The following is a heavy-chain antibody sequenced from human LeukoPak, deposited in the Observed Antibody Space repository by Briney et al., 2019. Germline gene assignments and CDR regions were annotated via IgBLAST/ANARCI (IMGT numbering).Heavy chain of an antibody. J-gene: IGHJ5*02. D-gene: IGHD6-6*01. CDR3: ARARGVAARPNWFDP. CDR2: IYYSGST. V-gene: IGHV4-39*07. CDR1: GGSISSTTYY. Sequence: PSETLSLTCNVSGGSISSTTYYWGWVRQPPGKGLEWIGNIYYSGSTYYNRSLKSRVTISVDTSKNQFSLKLTSVTAADTAVYCCARARGVAARPNWFDPWGRGTLVTVSS.